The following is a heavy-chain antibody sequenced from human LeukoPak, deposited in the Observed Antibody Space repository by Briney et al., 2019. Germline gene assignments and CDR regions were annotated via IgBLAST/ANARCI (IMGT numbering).Heavy chain of an antibody. D-gene: IGHD2-15*01. V-gene: IGHV4-30-4*01. CDR3: ARDCSGGSCYGAFDI. CDR2: IYDSGST. J-gene: IGHJ3*02. Sequence: SQTLSLTCTVSGASIRSGDYYWSWIRQPPGKGLEWIRDIYDSGSTYYNPSLKSRITISVDTSENRFSLKLSSVTATDTAVYYCARDCSGGSCYGAFDIWGQGTMVTVSS. CDR1: GASIRSGDYY.